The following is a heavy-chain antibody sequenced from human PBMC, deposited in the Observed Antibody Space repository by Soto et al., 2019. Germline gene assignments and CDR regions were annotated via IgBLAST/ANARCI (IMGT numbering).Heavy chain of an antibody. D-gene: IGHD3-3*01. Sequence: LSETLSLTCAVYGGSFSGYYWCWIRQPPGKGLEWIGEINHSGSTNYNPSLKSRVTISVDTSKNQFSLKLSSVTAADTAVYYCASRRTIFGVVPYYYMDIWGKGTTLTVSS. V-gene: IGHV4-34*01. CDR2: INHSGST. CDR1: GGSFSGYY. CDR3: ASRRTIFGVVPYYYMDI. J-gene: IGHJ6*03.